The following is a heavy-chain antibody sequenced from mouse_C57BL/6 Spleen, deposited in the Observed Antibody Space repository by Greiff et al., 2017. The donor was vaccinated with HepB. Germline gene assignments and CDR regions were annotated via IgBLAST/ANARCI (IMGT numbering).Heavy chain of an antibody. J-gene: IGHJ3*01. V-gene: IGHV5-17*01. D-gene: IGHD1-1*01. CDR1: GFTFSDYG. CDR3: ARPYYYGSSYVAWFAY. CDR2: ISSGSSTI. Sequence: EVMLVESGGGLVKPGGSLKLSCAASGFTFSDYGMHWVRQAPEKGLEWVAYISSGSSTIYYADTVKGRFTISRDNAKNTLFLQMTSLRSEDTAMYYCARPYYYGSSYVAWFAYWGQGTLVTVSA.